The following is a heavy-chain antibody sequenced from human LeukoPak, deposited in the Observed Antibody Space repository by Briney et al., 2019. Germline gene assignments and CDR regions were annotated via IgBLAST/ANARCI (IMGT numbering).Heavy chain of an antibody. D-gene: IGHD1-26*01. CDR2: IYSGGST. CDR3: ARGRSGSYFDY. V-gene: IGHV3-53*01. J-gene: IGHJ4*02. CDR1: GFTVSSNY. Sequence: GGSLRLSCAASGFTVSSNYMSWVRQAPGKGLEWVSVIYSGGSTYYADSVKGRFTISRDNSKNTLYLQMNSLRAEDTAVYYCARGRSGSYFDYWGQGTLVTVSS.